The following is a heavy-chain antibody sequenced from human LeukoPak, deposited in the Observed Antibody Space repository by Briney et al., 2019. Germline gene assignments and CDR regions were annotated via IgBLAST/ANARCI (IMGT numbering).Heavy chain of an antibody. V-gene: IGHV5-51*01. CDR1: GYSFTSYW. D-gene: IGHD2-21*02. J-gene: IGHJ4*02. CDR2: IYPGDSDT. CDR3: AKEEVVVTAIRYFDY. Sequence: GESLKISCKGSGYSFTSYWIGWVRQMPGKGLEWMGIIYPGDSDTRYSPSFQGQVTISADKSISTAYLQWSSLKASDTALYYCAKEEVVVTAIRYFDYWGQGTLVTVS.